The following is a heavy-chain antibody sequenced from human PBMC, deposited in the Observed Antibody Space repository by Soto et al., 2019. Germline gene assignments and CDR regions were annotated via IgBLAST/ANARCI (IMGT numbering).Heavy chain of an antibody. Sequence: PSETLSLTCAVSGGSISSGGYSWSWIRQPPGKGLEWIGYMYHSGSTYYNPSLKSRVTISVDTSKNQFSLKLSSVTAADTAVYYCARGVPYSYGYVSWFDPWGQGTLVTVSS. CDR3: ARGVPYSYGYVSWFDP. J-gene: IGHJ5*02. CDR2: MYHSGST. D-gene: IGHD5-18*01. CDR1: GGSISSGGYS. V-gene: IGHV4-30-2*01.